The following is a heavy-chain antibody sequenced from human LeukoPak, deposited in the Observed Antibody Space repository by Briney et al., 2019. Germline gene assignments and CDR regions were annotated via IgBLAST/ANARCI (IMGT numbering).Heavy chain of an antibody. V-gene: IGHV1-3*01. Sequence: ASVKVSCKASGYTFTSYAVHWVRRAPGQSLEWMGYINDSDGNTKYSQKFQGRVTITRNTSISTAYMELSSLRSEDTAVYYCARIGYDFWSANYYYYYMDVWGKGTTVTVSS. D-gene: IGHD3-3*01. CDR1: GYTFTSYA. J-gene: IGHJ6*03. CDR3: ARIGYDFWSANYYYYYMDV. CDR2: INDSDGNT.